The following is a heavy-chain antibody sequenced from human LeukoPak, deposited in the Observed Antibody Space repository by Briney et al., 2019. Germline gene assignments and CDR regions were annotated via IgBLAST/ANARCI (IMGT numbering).Heavy chain of an antibody. CDR3: ARARRQWLTTYYSYYMDV. Sequence: PSETLSLTCAVYGGSFSGYYWSWIRQPPGKGLEWIGEINRSGSTNYNPSLMSRVTISVDTSKNQFSLKLSSVTAADTAVYYCARARRQWLTTYYSYYMDVWGKGTTVTVSS. CDR2: INRSGST. J-gene: IGHJ6*03. D-gene: IGHD6-19*01. V-gene: IGHV4-34*01. CDR1: GGSFSGYY.